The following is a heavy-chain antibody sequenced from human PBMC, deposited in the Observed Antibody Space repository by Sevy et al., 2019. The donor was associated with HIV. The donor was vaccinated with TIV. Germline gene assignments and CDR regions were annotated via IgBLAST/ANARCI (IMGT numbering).Heavy chain of an antibody. J-gene: IGHJ4*02. D-gene: IGHD1-26*01. CDR3: ARGPPDGSYDYFDY. V-gene: IGHV3-21*06. CDR2: ISGSSNYI. Sequence: GGSLRLSCAASGFTFSSYSMIWVRQAPGKGLEWVSAISGSSNYIYYAESVKGRFNISRDNVKNTLYLQMNSLRADDTAAYYCARGPPDGSYDYFDYWGQGTLVTVSS. CDR1: GFTFSSYS.